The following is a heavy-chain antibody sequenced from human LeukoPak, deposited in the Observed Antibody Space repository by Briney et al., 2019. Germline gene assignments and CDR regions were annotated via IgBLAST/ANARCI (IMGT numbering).Heavy chain of an antibody. Sequence: GGSLRLSCAVSGFTFSSYEMNWVRQAPGKGLEWVSYISSSGSTIYYADSVKGRFTISRDNSKNTLYLQMNSLRAEDTAVYYCAKASAMIVVVSKHFDYWGQGTLVTVSS. CDR1: GFTFSSYE. CDR2: ISSSGSTI. CDR3: AKASAMIVVVSKHFDY. J-gene: IGHJ4*02. V-gene: IGHV3-48*03. D-gene: IGHD3-22*01.